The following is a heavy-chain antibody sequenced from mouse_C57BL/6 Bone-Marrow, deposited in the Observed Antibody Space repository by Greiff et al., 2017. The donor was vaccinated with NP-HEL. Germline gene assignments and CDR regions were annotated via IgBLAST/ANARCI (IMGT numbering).Heavy chain of an antibody. J-gene: IGHJ3*01. Sequence: QVQLQQSGAELVMPGASVKLSCKASGYTFTSYWMHWVKQRPGQGLEWIGEIDPSDSYTNYNQKFKGKSTLTVDKSSSTAYMQLSSLTSEYSAVYYCAREDGYYWFAYWGQGTLVTVSA. V-gene: IGHV1-69*01. CDR3: AREDGYYWFAY. D-gene: IGHD2-3*01. CDR2: IDPSDSYT. CDR1: GYTFTSYW.